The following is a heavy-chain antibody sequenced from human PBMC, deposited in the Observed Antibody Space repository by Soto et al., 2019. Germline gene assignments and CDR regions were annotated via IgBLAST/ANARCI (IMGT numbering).Heavy chain of an antibody. J-gene: IGHJ5*02. CDR2: IYYSGST. V-gene: IGHV4-31*02. D-gene: IGHD3-22*01. CDR1: GGSISSGGYY. Sequence: KTSETLSLTCTVSGGSISSGGYYWSWIRQHPGKGLEWIGYIYYSGSTYYNPSLKSRVTISVDTSKNQFSLKLSSVTAADTAVYYCARTGYYDSSGYLFDPWGQGTLVTVSS. CDR3: ARTGYYDSSGYLFDP.